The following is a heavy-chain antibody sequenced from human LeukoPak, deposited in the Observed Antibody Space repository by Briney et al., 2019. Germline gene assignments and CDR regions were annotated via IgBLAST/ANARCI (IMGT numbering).Heavy chain of an antibody. J-gene: IGHJ5*02. V-gene: IGHV4-39*01. CDR1: GGSISSSSNY. Sequence: SETLSLTRTVSGGSISSSSNYWGWIRQPPGKGLEWIGTIYSTGNTYYNPSLKSRLTISVDTSKNQFSLKLSSVTAADTAVYYCARGGESGYDTWGQGSLVTVSS. D-gene: IGHD5-12*01. CDR3: ARGGESGYDT. CDR2: IYSTGNT.